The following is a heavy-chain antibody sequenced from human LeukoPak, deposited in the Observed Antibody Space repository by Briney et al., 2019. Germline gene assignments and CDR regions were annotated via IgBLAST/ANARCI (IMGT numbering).Heavy chain of an antibody. Sequence: GGSLRLSCVGSGFTFRSHAMSWVRQAPEKGLEFVSGIYENGGTTYYADSVKGRFTISRDNSKNTLYLQMNSLRAEDTAVYYCGREGDYWGQGPLVPVSS. CDR2: IYENGGTT. CDR1: GFTFRSHA. CDR3: GREGDY. V-gene: IGHV3-23*01. J-gene: IGHJ4*02.